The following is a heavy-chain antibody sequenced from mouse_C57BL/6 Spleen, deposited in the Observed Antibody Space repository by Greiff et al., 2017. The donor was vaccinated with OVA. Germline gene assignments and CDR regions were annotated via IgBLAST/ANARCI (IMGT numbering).Heavy chain of an antibody. CDR1: GYTFTSYW. V-gene: IGHV1-50*01. CDR3: ARDSNYEAY. Sequence: QVQLQQPGAELVKPGASVKLSCKASGYTFTSYWMQWVKQRPGQGLEWIGEIDPSDSYTNYNQKFKGKATLTVDTSSSTAYMQLSSLTSEDSAVYYCARDSNYEAYWGQGTLVTVS. J-gene: IGHJ3*01. D-gene: IGHD2-5*01. CDR2: IDPSDSYT.